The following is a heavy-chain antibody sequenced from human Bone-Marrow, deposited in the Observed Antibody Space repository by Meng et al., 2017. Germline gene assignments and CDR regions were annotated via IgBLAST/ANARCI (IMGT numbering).Heavy chain of an antibody. CDR3: ARRDYFDY. J-gene: IGHJ4*02. Sequence: SVNHSGSTYYNPSLKSRVTISVDTSKNQFSLTLSSVTAADTAVYYCARRDYFDYWGQGTLVTVSS. CDR2: VNHSGST. V-gene: IGHV4-39*01.